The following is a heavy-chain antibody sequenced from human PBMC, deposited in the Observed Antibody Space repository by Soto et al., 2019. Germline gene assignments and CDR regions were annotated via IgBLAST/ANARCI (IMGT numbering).Heavy chain of an antibody. D-gene: IGHD3-16*01. J-gene: IGHJ4*02. Sequence: EVQLVESGGGLVLPGRSLTLSCVASGFNFQNYAMQWVRQVPGKGLEWVSGINWSTGTTGYADTVKGRFLLSRDNARNSLYLEINSLKVEDTAFYYCAIKDYDSGGSDSWGPGTLVTVSS. CDR2: INWSTGTT. CDR3: AIKDYDSGGSDS. CDR1: GFNFQNYA. V-gene: IGHV3-9*01.